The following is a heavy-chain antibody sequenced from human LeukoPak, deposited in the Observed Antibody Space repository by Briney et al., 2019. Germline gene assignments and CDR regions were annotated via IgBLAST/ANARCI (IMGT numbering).Heavy chain of an antibody. CDR3: ARGLGSYGFDY. CDR1: GFSFSSYW. Sequence: GGSLRLSCAASGFSFSSYWMHWVRQAPGKGLVWVSRSNSDGSSTSYADSVKGRFTISRDNAKNTLYLQMNSRRAEDTAVYYCARGLGSYGFDYWGQETLVTVP. V-gene: IGHV3-74*01. J-gene: IGHJ4*02. CDR2: SNSDGSST. D-gene: IGHD1-26*01.